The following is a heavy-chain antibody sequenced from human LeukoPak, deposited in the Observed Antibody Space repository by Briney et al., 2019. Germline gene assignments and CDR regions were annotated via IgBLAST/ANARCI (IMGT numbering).Heavy chain of an antibody. CDR1: GFTFSDYG. Sequence: GGSLRLSCAASGFTFSDYGIHWVRQAPSKGLEGVAGMSYDGSNEYFADSVKGRFTISRDNSKNTLYMQMNSMRAEDTAVYYCAKSLLRYFEGLMDVWGQGTTVTVSS. CDR2: MSYDGSNE. V-gene: IGHV3-30*18. J-gene: IGHJ6*02. D-gene: IGHD3-9*01. CDR3: AKSLLRYFEGLMDV.